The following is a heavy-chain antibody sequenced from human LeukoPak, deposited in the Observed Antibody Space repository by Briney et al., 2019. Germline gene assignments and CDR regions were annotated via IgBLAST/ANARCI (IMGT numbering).Heavy chain of an antibody. V-gene: IGHV1-69*13. J-gene: IGHJ4*02. D-gene: IGHD2-2*01. Sequence: SVKVSCKASGYTFTGYYMHWVRQAPGQGLEWMGGIIPIFGTANYAQKFQGRVTITADESTSTAYMELSSLRSEDTAVYYCATRVVVVPAATDFDYWGQGTLVTVSS. CDR1: GYTFTGYY. CDR3: ATRVVVVPAATDFDY. CDR2: IIPIFGTA.